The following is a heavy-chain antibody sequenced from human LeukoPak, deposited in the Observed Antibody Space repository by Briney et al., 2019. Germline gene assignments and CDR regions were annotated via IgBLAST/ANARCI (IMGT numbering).Heavy chain of an antibody. Sequence: GSLRLSCAASGFTFSSYWMHWVRQAPGKGLVWVSRINRDGSNTNYADFVKGRFTISRDSAKNTLYLQMNSLRAEDTAVYYCARAVASNYGNFDYWGQGTLVTVSS. J-gene: IGHJ4*02. CDR1: GFTFSSYW. CDR3: ARAVASNYGNFDY. V-gene: IGHV3-74*01. CDR2: INRDGSNT. D-gene: IGHD3-10*01.